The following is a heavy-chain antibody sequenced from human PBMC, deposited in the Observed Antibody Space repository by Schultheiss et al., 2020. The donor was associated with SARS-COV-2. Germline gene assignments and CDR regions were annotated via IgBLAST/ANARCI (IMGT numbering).Heavy chain of an antibody. J-gene: IGHJ4*02. V-gene: IGHV4-61*01. CDR2: IYYTGST. CDR1: GGSVNIGSYS. Sequence: GSLRLSCTVSGGSVNIGSYSWSWIRQPPGKGLEWIGYIYYTGSTNYNPSLKSRVTMSIHTSKNQFSLKLSSVTAADTAVYYCATGGSTVTGTFDYWGQGTLVTVSS. CDR3: ATGGSTVTGTFDY. D-gene: IGHD4-17*01.